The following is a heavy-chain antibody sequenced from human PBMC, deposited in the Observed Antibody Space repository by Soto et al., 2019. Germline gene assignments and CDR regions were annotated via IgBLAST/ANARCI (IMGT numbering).Heavy chain of an antibody. CDR1: GHIFSNYG. J-gene: IGHJ1*01. CDR2: ISTYNANT. D-gene: IGHD6-13*01. Sequence: QVPLVQSGAEVKKPGASVKVSCKASGHIFSNYGISWVRQAPGQGLEWMGWISTYNANTYYAQKFQGRVTMTTDTSTSTAYMELRSLRSDDTAVFYCARERDGSSWSSAESLQYWGQGTLVTVSS. V-gene: IGHV1-18*01. CDR3: ARERDGSSWSSAESLQY.